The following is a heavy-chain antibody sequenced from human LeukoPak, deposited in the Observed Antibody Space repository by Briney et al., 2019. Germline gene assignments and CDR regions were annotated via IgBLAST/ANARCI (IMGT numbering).Heavy chain of an antibody. CDR3: ARGPTTVTRAFDY. CDR1: GGSISSYY. CDR2: IYYSGST. V-gene: IGHV4-59*12. D-gene: IGHD4-17*01. J-gene: IGHJ4*02. Sequence: PSETLSLTCTVSGGSISSYYWSWIRQPPGKGLEWTGYIYYSGSTNYNPSLKSRVTISVDTSKNQFSLTLTSVTAADTAVYYCARGPTTVTRAFDYWGQGTLVTVSS.